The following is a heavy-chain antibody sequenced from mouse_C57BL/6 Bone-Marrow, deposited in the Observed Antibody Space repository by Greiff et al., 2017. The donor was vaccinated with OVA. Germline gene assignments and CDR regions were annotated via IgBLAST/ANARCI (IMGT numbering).Heavy chain of an antibody. CDR1: GYTFTSYW. V-gene: IGHV1-59*01. D-gene: IGHD1-1*01. CDR2: IDPSDSYT. J-gene: IGHJ2*01. Sequence: QVQLQQPGAELVRPGTSVKLSCKASGYTFTSYWMHRVKQRPGQGLEWIGVIDPSDSYTNYNQKFKGKATLTVDTSSSTAYMQLSSLTSEDSAVYYCARDYGSSILDYWGQGTTLTVSS. CDR3: ARDYGSSILDY.